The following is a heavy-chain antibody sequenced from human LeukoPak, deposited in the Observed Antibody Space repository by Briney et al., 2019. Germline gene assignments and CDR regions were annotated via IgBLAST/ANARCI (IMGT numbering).Heavy chain of an antibody. CDR1: GGSINSSSNY. CDR2: IYYSGST. J-gene: IGHJ4*02. D-gene: IGHD3-22*01. CDR3: ASWYYDSSGYRFFDY. Sequence: SETLSLTCTVSGGSINSSSNYWSWIRQPPGKGLEWIGYIYYSGSTNYNPSLKSRVTISVDTSKKQFSLNLSSVTAADTAVYYCASWYYDSSGYRFFDYWGQGTLVTVSS. V-gene: IGHV4-61*05.